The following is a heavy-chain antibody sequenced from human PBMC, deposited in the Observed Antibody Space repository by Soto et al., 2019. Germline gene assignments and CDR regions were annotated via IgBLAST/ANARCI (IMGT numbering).Heavy chain of an antibody. Sequence: ASVKVSCKVSGYTLTELSMHWVRQAPGKGLEWMGGFDPEDGETIYAQKFQGRVTMTEDTSTDTAYMELSSLRSEDTAVYYCARDSSVLRYFDWLSEYFQHWGQGTLVTVSS. CDR2: FDPEDGET. V-gene: IGHV1-24*01. CDR1: GYTLTELS. D-gene: IGHD3-9*01. J-gene: IGHJ1*01. CDR3: ARDSSVLRYFDWLSEYFQH.